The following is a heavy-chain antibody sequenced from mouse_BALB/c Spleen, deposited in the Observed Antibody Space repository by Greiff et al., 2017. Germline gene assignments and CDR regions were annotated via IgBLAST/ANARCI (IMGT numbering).Heavy chain of an antibody. CDR2: ISSGGSYT. CDR1: GFTFSSYT. J-gene: IGHJ2*01. Sequence: DVMLVESGGGLVKPGGSLKLSCAASGFTFSSYTMSWVRQTPEKRLEWVATISSGGSYTYYPDSVKGRFTISRDNAKNTLYLQMSSLKSEDTAMYYCTTGPDYFDYWGQGTTLTVSS. V-gene: IGHV5-6-4*01. CDR3: TTGPDYFDY.